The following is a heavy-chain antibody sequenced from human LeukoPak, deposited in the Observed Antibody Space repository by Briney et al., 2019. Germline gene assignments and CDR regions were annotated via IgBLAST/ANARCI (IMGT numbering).Heavy chain of an antibody. CDR2: IYYSGST. CDR1: GGSISSYY. Sequence: SETLSLTCTVSGGSISSYYWSWIRQPPGKGLEWSGYIYYSGSTNYNPSLKSRVTISVDTSKNQFSLKLRSVTAADTAVYYCVTGGSPYSYYYYMDVWGKGTTVTVSS. J-gene: IGHJ6*03. V-gene: IGHV4-59*01. D-gene: IGHD5-12*01. CDR3: VTGGSPYSYYYYMDV.